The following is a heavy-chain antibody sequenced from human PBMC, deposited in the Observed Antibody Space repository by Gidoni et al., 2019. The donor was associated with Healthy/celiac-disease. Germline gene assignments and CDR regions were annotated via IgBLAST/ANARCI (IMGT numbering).Heavy chain of an antibody. CDR2: MNPNSGNT. D-gene: IGHD6-13*01. J-gene: IGHJ6*03. V-gene: IGHV1-8*01. CDR1: GYTFTSYD. CDR3: ARGRGSSWDYYYYYMDV. Sequence: QVQLVQSGAEVKKPGASVKVSCKASGYTFTSYDINWVLQATGQGLEWMGWMNPNSGNTGYAQKFQGRVTMTRNTSISTAYMELSSLRSEDTAVYYCARGRGSSWDYYYYYMDVWGKGTTVTVSS.